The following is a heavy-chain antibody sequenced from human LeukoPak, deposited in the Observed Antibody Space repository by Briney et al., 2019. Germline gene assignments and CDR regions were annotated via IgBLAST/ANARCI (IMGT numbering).Heavy chain of an antibody. CDR2: IYDSGST. D-gene: IGHD2/OR15-2a*01. CDR3: AKGGNTNFYYGDV. Sequence: SETLSLTCSVSGGSMTNLYWTWLRQPPGKGLEWIGDIYDSGSTRYNTSLASRDTISVDTSKNHFSPKLSSVTAADTAVYYCAKGGNTNFYYGDVWGQGTTVTVSS. CDR1: GGSMTNLY. J-gene: IGHJ6*02. V-gene: IGHV4-59*01.